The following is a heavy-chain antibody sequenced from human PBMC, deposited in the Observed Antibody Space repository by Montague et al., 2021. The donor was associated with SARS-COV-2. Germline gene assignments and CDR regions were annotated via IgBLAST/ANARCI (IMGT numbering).Heavy chain of an antibody. V-gene: IGHV4-39*07. CDR3: ARDGSQQLARLSGMDV. Sequence: SETLSLTCTVSGGSISSSSYYWGWIRQPPGKGLEWIGSIYYSGSTYYNPSLKSRVTISVDTSKNQFSLKLSSVTAADTAVYYCARDGSQQLARLSGMDVWGQGTTVTVSS. J-gene: IGHJ6*02. CDR2: IYYSGST. CDR1: GGSISSSSYY. D-gene: IGHD6-13*01.